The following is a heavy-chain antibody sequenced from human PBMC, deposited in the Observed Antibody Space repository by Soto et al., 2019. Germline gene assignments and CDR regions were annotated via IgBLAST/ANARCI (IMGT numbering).Heavy chain of an antibody. CDR1: GGSINYSY. V-gene: IGHV4-59*01. CDR2: ISYTGSA. D-gene: IGHD4-17*01. Sequence: TLSLTCTVSGGSINYSYWTWIRQPPGKGLEWIGYISYTGSANYNASLKSRLTISVDTSKNQFSLRLSSVTAADTALYYCARVNYGDYYYGMDVWGQGTTVTVSS. J-gene: IGHJ6*02. CDR3: ARVNYGDYYYGMDV.